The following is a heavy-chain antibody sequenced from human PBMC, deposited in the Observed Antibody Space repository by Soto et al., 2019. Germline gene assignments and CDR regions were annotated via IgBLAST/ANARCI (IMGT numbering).Heavy chain of an antibody. J-gene: IGHJ3*02. CDR2: SRADNSHP. CDR1: GYRFTEFG. Sequence: QVQLLQSGPEVKKPGASVKVSCRAFGYRFTEFGISWVRQAPGQGLEWVGWSRADNSHPNYAKSLQGRVNVTTDTSPNTAYMELKSLTSADTAVYYCARAADRFDVVWGRNDALDIWGQGTLVFVSS. V-gene: IGHV1-18*01. CDR3: ARAADRFDVVWGRNDALDI. D-gene: IGHD3-16*01.